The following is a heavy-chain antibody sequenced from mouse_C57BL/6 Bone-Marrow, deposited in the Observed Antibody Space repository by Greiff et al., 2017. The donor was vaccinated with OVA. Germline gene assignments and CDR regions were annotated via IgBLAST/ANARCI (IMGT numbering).Heavy chain of an antibody. CDR1: GYTFTDYE. V-gene: IGHV1-15*01. Sequence: VQLQQSGAELVRPGASVTLSCKASGYTFTDYEMHWVKQTPVHGLEWIGAIDPETGGTAYNQKFKGKAILTADQSSSTAYMELRSLTSEYSAVYYCTRYGYSAWFAYWGQGTLVTVSA. J-gene: IGHJ3*01. CDR3: TRYGYSAWFAY. D-gene: IGHD2-2*01. CDR2: IDPETGGT.